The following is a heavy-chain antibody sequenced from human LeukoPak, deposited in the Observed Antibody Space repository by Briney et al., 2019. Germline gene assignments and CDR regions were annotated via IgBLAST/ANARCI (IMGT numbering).Heavy chain of an antibody. J-gene: IGHJ4*02. CDR3: ARAGYSSSWYVFYFDY. CDR2: INPNSGGT. D-gene: IGHD6-13*01. V-gene: IGHV1-2*02. Sequence: ASVTVSCKASGYTFTVYYMHWVRQAPGQGREWMGWINPNSGGTNYAQKFQGRVTMTRDTSISTAYMELSRLRSDDTAVYYCARAGYSSSWYVFYFDYWGQGTLVTVSS. CDR1: GYTFTVYY.